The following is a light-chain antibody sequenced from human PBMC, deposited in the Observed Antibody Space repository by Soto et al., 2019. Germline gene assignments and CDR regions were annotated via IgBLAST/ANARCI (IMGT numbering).Light chain of an antibody. CDR3: QQYNIWPGT. Sequence: ILLTQSAVTLSLSPWQRATLXCRASQSVSSNLAWYQQKPGQAPRLLIYGASTRATGIPARFSGSGSGTEFTLTINSLQSEDFAIYYCQQYNIWPGTFGQGTKVDI. CDR2: GAS. CDR1: QSVSSN. J-gene: IGKJ1*01. V-gene: IGKV3-15*01.